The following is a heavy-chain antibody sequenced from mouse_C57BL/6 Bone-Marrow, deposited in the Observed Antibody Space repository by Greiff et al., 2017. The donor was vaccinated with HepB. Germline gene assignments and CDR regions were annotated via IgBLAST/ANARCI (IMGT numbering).Heavy chain of an antibody. J-gene: IGHJ2*01. V-gene: IGHV1-55*01. D-gene: IGHD2-2*01. CDR1: GYTFTSYW. Sequence: QVQLQQPGAELVKPGASVKMSCKASGYTFTSYWITWVKQRPGQGLEWIGDIYPGSGSTNYNEKFKSKATLTVDTSSSTAYMQLSSLTSEDSAVYYCARGYYGYDGGDYWGQGTTLTVSS. CDR2: IYPGSGST. CDR3: ARGYYGYDGGDY.